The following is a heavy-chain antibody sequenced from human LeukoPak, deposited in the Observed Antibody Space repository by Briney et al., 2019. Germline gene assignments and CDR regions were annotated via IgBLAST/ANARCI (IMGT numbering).Heavy chain of an antibody. V-gene: IGHV1-3*03. J-gene: IGHJ4*02. CDR1: GYTFTSYA. Sequence: ASVKVSCKASGYTFTSYAMHWVRQAPGQRLEWMGWINAGSGNTKYSQEFQGRVTITRDTSASTAYMELSSLRSEDMAVYYCARAAGEQQLPDYWGQGTLVTVSS. D-gene: IGHD6-13*01. CDR3: ARAAGEQQLPDY. CDR2: INAGSGNT.